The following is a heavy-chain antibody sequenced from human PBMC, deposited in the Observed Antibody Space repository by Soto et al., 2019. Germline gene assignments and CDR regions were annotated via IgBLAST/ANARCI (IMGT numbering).Heavy chain of an antibody. Sequence: KPSETLSLTCAVSVVSIISGNWCTLVRETPQRGLEYIGEIFHEGTANYYPSFERRVTISVDTSKNQFSLKLTSVTAADTAIYFCARLVYATRLNYMYFDFWGQGAMVTVSS. CDR3: ARLVYATRLNYMYFDF. J-gene: IGHJ4*02. CDR2: IFHEGTA. CDR1: VVSIISGNW. D-gene: IGHD2-8*01. V-gene: IGHV4-4*02.